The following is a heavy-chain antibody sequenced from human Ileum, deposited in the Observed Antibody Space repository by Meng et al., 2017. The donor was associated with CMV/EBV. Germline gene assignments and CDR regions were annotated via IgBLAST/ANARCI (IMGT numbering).Heavy chain of an antibody. D-gene: IGHD3-3*01. J-gene: IGHJ4*02. Sequence: QVQAAQLGAGQLKPSGPLSLLCAVHNSAFSDYYWTWIRQSPGKGLEWIGEINNRGSTNYNPSLKSRVTISIDTSRNQFSLKLTSMTAADTAVYYCARASPQRRFLSYWGQGTLVTVSS. CDR2: INNRGST. CDR3: ARASPQRRFLSY. V-gene: IGHV4-34*01. CDR1: NSAFSDYY.